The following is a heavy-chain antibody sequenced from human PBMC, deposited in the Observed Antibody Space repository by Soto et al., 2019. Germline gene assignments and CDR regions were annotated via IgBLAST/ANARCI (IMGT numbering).Heavy chain of an antibody. V-gene: IGHV1-3*01. CDR2: INAGNGAT. CDR3: ARGSAAAGPYYFDY. J-gene: IGHJ4*02. CDR1: GFTFTTYA. Sequence: ASVKVSCKASGFTFTTYAMHWVRQAPGQSLEWMGWINAGNGATEYSQNFQDRVTIARDTSANTAFMELSSLTSEDTAVYYCARGSAAAGPYYFDYWAQGTLVTVSS. D-gene: IGHD6-13*01.